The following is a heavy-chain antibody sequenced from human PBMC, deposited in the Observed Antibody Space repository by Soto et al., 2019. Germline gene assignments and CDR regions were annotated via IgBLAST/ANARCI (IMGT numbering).Heavy chain of an antibody. CDR3: AREDIQDIVVVVVAPEGLGY. CDR1: GYTFTSYG. D-gene: IGHD2-15*01. CDR2: ISGYNGNS. J-gene: IGHJ4*02. V-gene: IGHV1-18*01. Sequence: QVQLVQSGAEVKKPGASVKVSCKASGYTFTSYGISWVRQAPGQGLEWMGRISGYNGNSNYAQNLQGRVTMTTDTCTSTAYMELRSLRSDDTAVYYCAREDIQDIVVVVVAPEGLGYWGQGTLVSVSS.